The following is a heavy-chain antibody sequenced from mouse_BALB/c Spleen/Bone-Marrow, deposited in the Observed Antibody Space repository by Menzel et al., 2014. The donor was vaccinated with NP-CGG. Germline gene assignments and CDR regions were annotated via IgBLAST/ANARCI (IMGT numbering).Heavy chain of an antibody. CDR1: GYTFTSYW. V-gene: IGHV1-7*01. CDR3: ARARTGTYVDY. D-gene: IGHD4-1*01. CDR2: INPSTGYT. J-gene: IGHJ2*01. Sequence: VQLQQSGAELAKPGASVKMSCKASGYTFTSYWMHWVKQRPGQGLEWIGYINPSTGYTEYNQKFKDKATLTADKSSSTAYMQLSILTSEDSAVYYGARARTGTYVDYWGQGTTLTVSS.